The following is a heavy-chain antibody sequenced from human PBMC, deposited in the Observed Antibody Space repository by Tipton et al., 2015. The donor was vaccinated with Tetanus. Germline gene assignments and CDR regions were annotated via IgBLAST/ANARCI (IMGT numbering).Heavy chain of an antibody. Sequence: SLRLSCAASGFIFSSYGIHWVRQAPGKGLEWVAVSWYDGTDKYYADSVKGRFTTPRDNSKNILYLQMNSLRAEDTAVYYCAREADCSGGSCFSGDFDNWGQGTQVTVSS. CDR3: AREADCSGGSCFSGDFDN. V-gene: IGHV3-33*01. D-gene: IGHD2-15*01. CDR2: SWYDGTDK. J-gene: IGHJ4*02. CDR1: GFIFSSYG.